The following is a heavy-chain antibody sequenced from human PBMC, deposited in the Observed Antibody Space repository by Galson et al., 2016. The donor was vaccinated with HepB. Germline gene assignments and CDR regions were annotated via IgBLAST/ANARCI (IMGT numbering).Heavy chain of an antibody. CDR1: GFTFSSYT. D-gene: IGHD6-13*01. J-gene: IGHJ4*02. CDR2: ISRSSAFI. Sequence: SLRLSCAASGFTFSSYTMNWVRQAPGKGLQWVASISRSSAFIHYADSVKGRFTISRDNAQNFLFLEIDRPKADDTAVYYCAREHDGSSWFLDYWGQGTLVTVSS. V-gene: IGHV3-21*06. CDR3: AREHDGSSWFLDY.